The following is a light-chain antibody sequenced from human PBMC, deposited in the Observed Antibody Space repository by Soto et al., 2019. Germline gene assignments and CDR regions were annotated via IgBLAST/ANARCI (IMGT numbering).Light chain of an antibody. CDR1: SSDVGGYNY. CDR2: EVS. V-gene: IGLV2-14*03. CDR3: CSLTTRDSHI. J-gene: IGLJ1*01. Sequence: QSVLAQPASVSGSPGQSITISCTGSSSDVGGYNYVSWYQQLAGKAPKLMIDEVSNRPSGVSNRFSGSKSGNTASLTISGLRAEDEADYYCCSLTTRDSHIFGSGTKVTVL.